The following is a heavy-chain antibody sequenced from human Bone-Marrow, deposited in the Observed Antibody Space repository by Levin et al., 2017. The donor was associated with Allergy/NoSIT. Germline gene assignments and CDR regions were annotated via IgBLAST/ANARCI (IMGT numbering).Heavy chain of an antibody. Sequence: GESLKISCVGSGFAFSHYALHWVRQAPGKGLEWLAVVSVDGTPRYYAASVKGRFTISRDNSKNVVFLQMNSLRIDDTALYFCARDARMAAAFRWFDPWGQGTLVTV. CDR2: VSVDGTPR. CDR3: ARDARMAAAFRWFDP. CDR1: GFAFSHYA. D-gene: IGHD6-13*01. J-gene: IGHJ5*02. V-gene: IGHV3-30*04.